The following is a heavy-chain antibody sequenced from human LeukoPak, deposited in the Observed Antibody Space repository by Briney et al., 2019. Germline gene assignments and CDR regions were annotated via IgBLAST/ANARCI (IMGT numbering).Heavy chain of an antibody. CDR3: ARGHADNRYFDY. J-gene: IGHJ4*02. V-gene: IGHV4-34*01. CDR1: GGSFSGYY. CDR2: INHSGST. Sequence: SETLSLTCAVYGGSFSGYYWSWIRQPPGKGLEWIGEINHSGSTNYNPSLRSRVTMSVDTSKNQFSLKLSSVTAADTAVYYCARGHADNRYFDYWGQGTLVTVSS.